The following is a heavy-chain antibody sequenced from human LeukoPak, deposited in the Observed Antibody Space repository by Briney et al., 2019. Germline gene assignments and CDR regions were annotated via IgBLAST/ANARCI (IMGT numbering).Heavy chain of an antibody. D-gene: IGHD6-19*01. J-gene: IGHJ4*02. Sequence: SETLSLTCSVSGGPVTEFYWSWIRQPPGEGLEWTGYVSHTGTIQYSPSLKTRVTMSVDASRNQFSLELVSVTAADTAVYYCARDRGSTGYFYLDSWGQGILVTVSS. CDR3: ARDRGSTGYFYLDS. V-gene: IGHV4-59*02. CDR2: VSHTGTI. CDR1: GGPVTEFY.